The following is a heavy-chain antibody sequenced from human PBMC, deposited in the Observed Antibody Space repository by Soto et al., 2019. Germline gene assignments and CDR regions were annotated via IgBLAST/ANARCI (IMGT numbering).Heavy chain of an antibody. D-gene: IGHD3-22*01. J-gene: IGHJ5*02. CDR2: IRYDGSNK. Sequence: QVQLVESGGGVVQPGRSLRLSCAASGFTFSSYVMHWVRQAPGKGLEWVAVIRYDGSNKYYADSVKGRFTISRDNSMNTLYRQMNSLRVEDTAVYYCARAFDSSSGYYGDWFDPWGQGTLVTVSS. CDR3: ARAFDSSSGYYGDWFDP. CDR1: GFTFSSYV. V-gene: IGHV3-33*01.